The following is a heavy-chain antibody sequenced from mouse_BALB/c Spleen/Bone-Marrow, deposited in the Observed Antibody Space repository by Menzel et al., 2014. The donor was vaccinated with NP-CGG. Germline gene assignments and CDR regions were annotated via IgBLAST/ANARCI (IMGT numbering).Heavy chain of an antibody. CDR2: ISSGGGST. J-gene: IGHJ2*01. CDR3: AREVLREYFDY. D-gene: IGHD1-1*01. Sequence: EVKLVESGGGLVKPGGSLKLSCAASGFAFSSYDMSWVRQTPEKRLEWVAYISSGGGSTYYPDTVKGRFTISRDNAKNTLCLQMRRLKSEGAAMDYGAREVLREYFDYWGQGATLAVSS. V-gene: IGHV5-12-1*01. CDR1: GFAFSSYD.